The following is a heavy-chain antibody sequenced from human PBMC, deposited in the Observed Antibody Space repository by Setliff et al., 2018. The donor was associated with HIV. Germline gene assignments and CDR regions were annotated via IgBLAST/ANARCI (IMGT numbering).Heavy chain of an antibody. V-gene: IGHV4-34*01. CDR1: GQSISGYY. D-gene: IGHD3-10*01. CDR2: INHGGDT. Sequence: PSETLSLTCAVYGQSISGYYWSWIRQTPGKGLEWIGEINHGGDTNYNPYLKSRVTISVGSSYNHFSLKLSSVTAADTGVYYCASRRGIEFYFDIWGQGTPVTVS. J-gene: IGHJ4*02. CDR3: ASRRGIEFYFDI.